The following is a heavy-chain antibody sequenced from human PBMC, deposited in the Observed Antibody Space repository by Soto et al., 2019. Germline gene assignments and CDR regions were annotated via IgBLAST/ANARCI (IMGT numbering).Heavy chain of an antibody. J-gene: IGHJ4*02. Sequence: SETLSLTWTASGYPITSNCCSWIRQPPGRGLQWIGHLHYSGNTTYNPSLKSRVTMSVDTSKNQFSLMLSFVAAADSAVYYCARGVDYDVSYFDYWGQGTQVTVSS. CDR3: ARGVDYDVSYFDY. D-gene: IGHD4-17*01. CDR1: GYPITSNC. CDR2: LHYSGNT. V-gene: IGHV4-59*12.